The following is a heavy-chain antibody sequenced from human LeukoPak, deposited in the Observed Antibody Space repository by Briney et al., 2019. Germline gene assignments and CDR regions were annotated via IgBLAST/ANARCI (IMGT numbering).Heavy chain of an antibody. CDR3: ASLVGATRDFDY. CDR2: INHSGST. V-gene: IGHV4-34*01. D-gene: IGHD1-26*01. CDR1: GGSFSGYY. Sequence: PSETLSLTCAVYGGSFSGYYWSRIRQPPGKGLEWIGEINHSGSTNYNPSLKSRVTISVDTSKNQFSLKLSSVTAADTAVYYCASLVGATRDFDYWGQGTLVTVSS. J-gene: IGHJ4*02.